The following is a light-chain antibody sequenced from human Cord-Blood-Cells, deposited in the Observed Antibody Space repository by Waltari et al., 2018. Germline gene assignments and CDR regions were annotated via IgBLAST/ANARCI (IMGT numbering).Light chain of an antibody. CDR2: GAS. V-gene: IGKV3-20*01. Sequence: ELVLPQSPGILSLSPGYRATLSCRASQSVSSSYLDWYQQKPGQAPRLLIYGASSRATGIPDRFSGSGSGTDFTLTISRLEPEDFAVYYCQQYGSSPRTFGGGTKVEIK. CDR1: QSVSSSY. CDR3: QQYGSSPRT. J-gene: IGKJ4*01.